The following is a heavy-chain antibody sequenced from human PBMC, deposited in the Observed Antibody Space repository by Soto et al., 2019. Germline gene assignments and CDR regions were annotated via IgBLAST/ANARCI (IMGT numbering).Heavy chain of an antibody. J-gene: IGHJ4*02. CDR2: IYHSGST. Sequence: ASETLSLTCAVSGYSIISGYYLGWIRQPPGKGLEWIGSIYHSGSTYYNPSLKSRVTISVDTSKNQFSLKLSSVTAADTAVYYCARGTPTNFDYWGQGTLVTVSS. D-gene: IGHD1-1*01. CDR1: GYSIISGYY. CDR3: ARGTPTNFDY. V-gene: IGHV4-38-2*01.